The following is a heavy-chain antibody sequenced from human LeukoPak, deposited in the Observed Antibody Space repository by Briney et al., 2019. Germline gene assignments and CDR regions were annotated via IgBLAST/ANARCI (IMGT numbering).Heavy chain of an antibody. CDR3: ARRIYGSGSYSTPHDAFDI. Sequence: PSETLSLTCAVYGGSFSGYYWSWIRQPPGKGLEWIGEINHSGSTNYNPSLKSRVTISVDTSKNQFSLKLSSVTAADTAVYYCARRIYGSGSYSTPHDAFDIWGQGTMVTVSS. D-gene: IGHD3-10*01. J-gene: IGHJ3*02. V-gene: IGHV4-34*01. CDR2: INHSGST. CDR1: GGSFSGYY.